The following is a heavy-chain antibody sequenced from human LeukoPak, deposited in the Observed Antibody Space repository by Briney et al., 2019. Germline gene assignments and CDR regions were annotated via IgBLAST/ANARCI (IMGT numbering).Heavy chain of an antibody. J-gene: IGHJ4*02. CDR3: AKGYCSSTSCRLDY. D-gene: IGHD2-2*01. V-gene: IGHV1-2*02. CDR1: GYTFTGYY. Sequence: ASVKVSCKASGYTFTGYYMHWVRQAPGQGLEWMGWINPNSGGTIYAQKFQGRVTMTEDTSTDTAYMELSSLRSEDTAVYYCAKGYCSSTSCRLDYWGQGTLVTVSS. CDR2: INPNSGGT.